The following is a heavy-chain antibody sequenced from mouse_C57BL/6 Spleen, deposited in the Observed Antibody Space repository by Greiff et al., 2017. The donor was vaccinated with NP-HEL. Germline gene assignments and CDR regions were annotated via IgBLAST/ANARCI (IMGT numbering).Heavy chain of an antibody. D-gene: IGHD1-1*01. CDR2: IDPSDSYT. J-gene: IGHJ2*01. V-gene: IGHV1-50*01. CDR3: ARSTTVVATPFDY. Sequence: VQLQQSGAELVKPGASVKLSCKASGYTFTSYWMQWVKQRPGQGLEWIGEIDPSDSYTNYNQKFKGKATLTVDTSSSTAYMQLSSLTSEDSAVYYCARSTTVVATPFDYWGQGTTLTVSS. CDR1: GYTFTSYW.